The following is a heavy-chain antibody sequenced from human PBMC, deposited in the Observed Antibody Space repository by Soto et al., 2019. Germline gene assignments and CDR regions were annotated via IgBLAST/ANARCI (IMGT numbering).Heavy chain of an antibody. CDR3: ARERCSGGSCSYYYYYGMDV. CDR2: ISSSSSTV. J-gene: IGHJ6*02. CDR1: GFTFSSHN. Sequence: GGSLRLSCAASGFTFSSHNMNWVRQAPGKGLEWVSYISSSSSTVYYADSVKGRFTISRDNAKNSLYLQMNSLSGEDTAVYYCARERCSGGSCSYYYYYGMDVWGQGTTVTVSS. D-gene: IGHD2-15*01. V-gene: IGHV3-48*01.